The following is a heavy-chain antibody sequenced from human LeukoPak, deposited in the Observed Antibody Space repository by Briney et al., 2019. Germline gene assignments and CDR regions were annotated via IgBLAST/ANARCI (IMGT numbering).Heavy chain of an antibody. CDR1: GGSFSGYY. V-gene: IGHV4-34*01. Sequence: SETLSLTCAVYGGSFSGYYWSWIRQPPGKGLEWIGEINHSGSTNYNPSLKSRVTISVDTSKNQFSLKLSSVTAADTAVYYCARKGMATMALNSFDYWGQGTLVTVSP. CDR2: INHSGST. J-gene: IGHJ4*02. D-gene: IGHD5-24*01. CDR3: ARKGMATMALNSFDY.